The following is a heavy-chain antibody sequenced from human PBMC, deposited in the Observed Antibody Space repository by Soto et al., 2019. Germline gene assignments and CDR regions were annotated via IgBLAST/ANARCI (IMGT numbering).Heavy chain of an antibody. Sequence: EVQLVESGGGLVQPGGSLRLSCAASGFTFSSYDMHWVRQATGKGLEWVSAIGTAGDTYYPGSVKGRFTISRENAKNSLHLQMNSLRAGDTAVYYCARAAYYGDYFDYWGQGTLVTVSS. J-gene: IGHJ4*02. CDR2: IGTAGDT. V-gene: IGHV3-13*01. D-gene: IGHD4-17*01. CDR3: ARAAYYGDYFDY. CDR1: GFTFSSYD.